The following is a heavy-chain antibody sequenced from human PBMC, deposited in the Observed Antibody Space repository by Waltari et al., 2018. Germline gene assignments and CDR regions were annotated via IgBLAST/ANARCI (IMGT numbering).Heavy chain of an antibody. CDR2: VHSSGRT. D-gene: IGHD2-15*01. V-gene: IGHV4-4*02. Sequence: QLQLQESGPGLVKPSGTLSLTRAVFGDSMGNRDFWSWVRQPPGKGLEWIGQVHSSGRTNYNPSFASRVTVSVDTSTRQFSLKVTSATAADTAVYYCARDRGRGLYLESWGQGILVTVSP. J-gene: IGHJ4*02. CDR1: GDSMGNRDF. CDR3: ARDRGRGLYLES.